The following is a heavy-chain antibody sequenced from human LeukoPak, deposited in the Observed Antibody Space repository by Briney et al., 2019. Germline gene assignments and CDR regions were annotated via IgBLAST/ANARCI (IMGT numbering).Heavy chain of an antibody. Sequence: SETLSLTCAVYGGSFSGYYWSWIRQPPGKGLEWIGEINHSGSTNYNPSLKSRVTISVDTSKNQFSLKLSSVTAADTAVYYCARHPMVRGRYFDYWGQGTLVTVSS. CDR3: ARHPMVRGRYFDY. V-gene: IGHV4-34*01. CDR1: GGSFSGYY. D-gene: IGHD3-10*01. CDR2: INHSGST. J-gene: IGHJ4*02.